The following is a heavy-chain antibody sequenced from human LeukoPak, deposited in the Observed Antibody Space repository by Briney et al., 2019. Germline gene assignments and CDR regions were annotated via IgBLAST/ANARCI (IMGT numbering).Heavy chain of an antibody. D-gene: IGHD6-19*01. CDR2: ISAYNGNT. CDR1: GYTFTSYG. V-gene: IGHV1-18*01. CDR3: ARSLAVAGTRPNFDY. J-gene: IGHJ4*02. Sequence: ASVKVSCKASGYTFTSYGISWVRQAPGQGLEWMGWISAYNGNTNYAQKLQGRVTMTTDTSTSTAYMELRSLRSDDTAVYYCARSLAVAGTRPNFDYWGQGTLVTVSS.